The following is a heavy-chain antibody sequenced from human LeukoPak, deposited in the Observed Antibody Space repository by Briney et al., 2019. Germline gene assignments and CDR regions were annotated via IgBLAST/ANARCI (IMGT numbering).Heavy chain of an antibody. Sequence: SETLSLTCTVSGGSISSGSYYWSWIRQPAGKVLEWIGRIYTSGSTNYNPSLKSRVTISVDTSKNQFSLKLSSVTAADTAVYYCARRNSSSWVPGAFDIWGQGTMVTVSS. CDR1: GGSISSGSYY. CDR2: IYTSGST. V-gene: IGHV4-61*02. CDR3: ARRNSSSWVPGAFDI. J-gene: IGHJ3*02. D-gene: IGHD6-13*01.